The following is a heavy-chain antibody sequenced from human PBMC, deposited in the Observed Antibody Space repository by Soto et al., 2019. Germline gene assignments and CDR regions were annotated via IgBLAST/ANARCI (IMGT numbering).Heavy chain of an antibody. Sequence: QVQLQQWGAGLLKPSETLSLTCAVYGGSFSGYYWSWIRQPPGKGLEWIGEINHSGSTNYNPSHKSRVTISVDTSKNQFSLKLSSVTAADTAVYYCGRGRAAGDQNWFDPWGQGTLVTVSS. CDR2: INHSGST. J-gene: IGHJ5*02. CDR3: GRGRAAGDQNWFDP. CDR1: GGSFSGYY. D-gene: IGHD6-25*01. V-gene: IGHV4-34*01.